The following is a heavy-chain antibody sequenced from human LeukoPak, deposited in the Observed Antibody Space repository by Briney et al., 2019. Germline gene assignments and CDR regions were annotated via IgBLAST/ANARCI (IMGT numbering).Heavy chain of an antibody. Sequence: SQTLSLTCAISGDSVSSNSAVWNWIRQSPSRGLEWLGRTYYRSKWHNEYAESVKSRISINPDTSKNQFSLQLNSVTPEDTAEYYCARGIGWPYFDYWGQGTLVTVSS. CDR2: TYYRSKWHN. V-gene: IGHV6-1*01. J-gene: IGHJ4*02. CDR1: GDSVSSNSAV. CDR3: ARGIGWPYFDY. D-gene: IGHD5-24*01.